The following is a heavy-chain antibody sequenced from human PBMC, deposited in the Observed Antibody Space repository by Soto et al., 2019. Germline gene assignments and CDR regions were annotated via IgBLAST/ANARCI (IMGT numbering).Heavy chain of an antibody. D-gene: IGHD4-17*01. J-gene: IGHJ6*02. CDR3: AYDYGGNWGYYGMDV. CDR1: GYSISSGYY. Sequence: PSETLSLTCAVSGYSISSGYYWGWIRQPPGKGLEWIGSIYHSGSTYYNPSLKSQVTISVDTSKNQFSLKLSSVTAADTAVYYCAYDYGGNWGYYGMDVWGQGTTVT. CDR2: IYHSGST. V-gene: IGHV4-38-2*01.